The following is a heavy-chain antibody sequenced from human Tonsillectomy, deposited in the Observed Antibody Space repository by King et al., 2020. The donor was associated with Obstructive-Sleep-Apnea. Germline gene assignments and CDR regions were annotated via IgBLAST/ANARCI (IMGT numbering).Heavy chain of an antibody. CDR3: ARDPGTGLLAL. J-gene: IGHJ4*02. Sequence: VQLVESGGEVKRPGASAEVSCRASGYPFNNFGVTWVRQAPGQGLEWMGWISTYNTDSNYAQKFQGRVSLTTDTSTNTAYMELRNLRSDDTAIYYCARDPGTGLLALWGQGSLVTVSS. CDR2: ISTYNTDS. D-gene: IGHD3/OR15-3a*01. CDR1: GYPFNNFG. V-gene: IGHV1-18*04.